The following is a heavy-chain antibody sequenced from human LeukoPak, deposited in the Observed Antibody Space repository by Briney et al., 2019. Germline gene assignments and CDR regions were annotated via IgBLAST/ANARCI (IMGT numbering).Heavy chain of an antibody. V-gene: IGHV4-34*01. Sequence: SETLSLTCAVYGGSFSGYYWSWIRQPPGKGLEWFGEINHSGGTNYNPSLKSRVTISVDTSKNQFSLKLSSVTAADTAVYYCARDLSTSGLANEVPFDIWGQGTMVTVSS. J-gene: IGHJ3*02. D-gene: IGHD2-2*01. CDR2: INHSGGT. CDR3: ARDLSTSGLANEVPFDI. CDR1: GGSFSGYY.